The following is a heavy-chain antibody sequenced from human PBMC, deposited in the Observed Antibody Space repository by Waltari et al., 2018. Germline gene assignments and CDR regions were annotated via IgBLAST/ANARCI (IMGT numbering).Heavy chain of an antibody. D-gene: IGHD2-15*01. CDR3: ARDAGRYCSGGSCYYLSN. V-gene: IGHV3-30*04. CDR1: GFTFSSYA. Sequence: QVQLVESGGGVVQPGRSLRLSCAASGFTFSSYAMHWVRQAPGKGLEWVAVISYEGSNKYYAASGKGRFTISRDNSKNTLYRQRNSLRAEDTAVYYCARDAGRYCSGGSCYYLSNWGQGTLVTVSS. CDR2: ISYEGSNK. J-gene: IGHJ4*02.